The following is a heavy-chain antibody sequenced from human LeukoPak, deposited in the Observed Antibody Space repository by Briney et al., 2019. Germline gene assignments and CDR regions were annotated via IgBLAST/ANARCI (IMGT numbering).Heavy chain of an antibody. CDR1: GGSISSGGYY. J-gene: IGHJ6*02. Sequence: SETLSLTCTVSGGSISSGGYYWNWIRQPPGKGLEWIGYIFHSGSTYYNPSLKSRVTISVDRSKNQFSLKLNSVTAADTAVYYCARDLAEDLAIPPYYYGMDVWGQGTTVTVSS. CDR3: ARDLAEDLAIPPYYYGMDV. D-gene: IGHD5-18*01. V-gene: IGHV4-30-2*01. CDR2: IFHSGST.